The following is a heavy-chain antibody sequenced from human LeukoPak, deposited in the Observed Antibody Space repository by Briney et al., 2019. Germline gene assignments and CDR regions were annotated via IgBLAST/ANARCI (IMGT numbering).Heavy chain of an antibody. Sequence: GGSLRLSCTASGFNFEVDGMSWVRQVPGKGLEWVSGISWKGDRIGYADSVKGRFTISRDNAKYSLYLQMQSLRAEDTALYYCARDASGGGSYYYYMDVWGKGTTVTVSS. D-gene: IGHD1-1*01. J-gene: IGHJ6*03. CDR1: GFNFEVDG. CDR2: ISWKGDRI. CDR3: ARDASGGGSYYYYMDV. V-gene: IGHV3-20*04.